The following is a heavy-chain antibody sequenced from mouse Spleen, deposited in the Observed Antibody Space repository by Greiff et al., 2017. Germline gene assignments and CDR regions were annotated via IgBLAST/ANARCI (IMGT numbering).Heavy chain of an antibody. CDR3: ARGGNYYGSSDY. Sequence: EVKLMESGGGLVKPGGSLKLSCAASGFTFSDYYMYWVRQTPEKRLEWVATISDGGSYTYYPDSVKGRFTISRDNAKNNLYLQMSSLKSEDTAMYYCARGGNYYGSSDYWGQGTTLTVSS. J-gene: IGHJ2*01. CDR2: ISDGGSYT. V-gene: IGHV5-4*02. CDR1: GFTFSDYY. D-gene: IGHD1-1*01.